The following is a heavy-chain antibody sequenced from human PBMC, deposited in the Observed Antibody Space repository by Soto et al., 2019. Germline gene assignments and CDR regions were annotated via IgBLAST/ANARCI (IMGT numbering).Heavy chain of an antibody. CDR2: IDPSDSYT. CDR1: GYSFTSYW. Sequence: PGESLKISCKGSGYSFTSYWISWVRQMPGKGLEWMGRIDPSDSYTNYSPSFQGHVTISADKSISTAYLQWSSLKASDTAMYYCARIGYCSSTSCYYYGMDVWGQGTTVTVSS. CDR3: ARIGYCSSTSCYYYGMDV. J-gene: IGHJ6*02. V-gene: IGHV5-10-1*01. D-gene: IGHD2-2*01.